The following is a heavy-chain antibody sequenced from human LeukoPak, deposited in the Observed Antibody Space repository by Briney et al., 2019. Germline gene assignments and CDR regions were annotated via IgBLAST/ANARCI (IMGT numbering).Heavy chain of an antibody. CDR3: AKLTEWELREGDY. J-gene: IGHJ4*02. D-gene: IGHD1-26*01. CDR1: GFTFINYG. V-gene: IGHV3-30*02. Sequence: GGSLRLSCAASGFTFINYGMHWVRQAPGKGLEWVAFIRYDGSNKYYADSVKGRFTISRDNSKNTLYLQMNSLRAEDTAVYYCAKLTEWELREGDYWGQGTLVTVSS. CDR2: IRYDGSNK.